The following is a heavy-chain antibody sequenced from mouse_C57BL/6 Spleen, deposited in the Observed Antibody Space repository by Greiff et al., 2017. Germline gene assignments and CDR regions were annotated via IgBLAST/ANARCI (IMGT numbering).Heavy chain of an antibody. V-gene: IGHV1-80*01. CDR2: LYPGDGDT. D-gene: IGHD2-5*01. CDR3: ARQWYSNYLSKAMDY. J-gene: IGHJ4*01. CDR1: GYAFSSYW. Sequence: QVQLQQSGAELVKPGASVKISCKASGYAFSSYWMNWVKQRPGKGLEWIGQLYPGDGDTNYNGKFKGKATLTADKSSSTAYMQLSSLTSEDSAVYFCARQWYSNYLSKAMDYWGQGTSVTVSS.